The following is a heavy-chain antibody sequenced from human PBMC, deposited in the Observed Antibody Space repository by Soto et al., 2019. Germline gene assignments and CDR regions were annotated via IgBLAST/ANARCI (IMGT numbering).Heavy chain of an antibody. CDR1: GCSSSSYY. CDR3: ARVRGYYDSSGYYYGGNWFDH. D-gene: IGHD3-22*01. V-gene: IGHV4-4*07. J-gene: IGHJ5*02. Sequence: SETPTLTGTVSGCSSSSYYWSWIRQPAGKGLEWIGRIYTSGSTNYNPSLKSRVTMSVDTSKNQFSLKLSSVTAADTAVYYCARVRGYYDSSGYYYGGNWFDHWGQGTLVTVSS. CDR2: IYTSGST.